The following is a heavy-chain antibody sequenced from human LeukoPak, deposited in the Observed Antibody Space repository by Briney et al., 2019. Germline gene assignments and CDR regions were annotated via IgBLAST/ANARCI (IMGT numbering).Heavy chain of an antibody. CDR3: AKMYYYDSSGYNMGY. Sequence: GGSLRLSCAASGVTFSSDAMSCGRQAPGKGREWVSAISGSGGSTYYADSVKGRSTISRDNSKNTLYLQMNSLSAEDTAVYYCAKMYYYDSSGYNMGYWGQGTLVTVSS. CDR1: GVTFSSDA. CDR2: ISGSGGST. J-gene: IGHJ4*02. V-gene: IGHV3-23*01. D-gene: IGHD3-22*01.